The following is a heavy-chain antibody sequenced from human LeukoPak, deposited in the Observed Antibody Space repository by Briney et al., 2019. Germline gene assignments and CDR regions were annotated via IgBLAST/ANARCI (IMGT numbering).Heavy chain of an antibody. D-gene: IGHD2-2*02. CDR1: GYTFTSYG. V-gene: IGHV1-18*01. J-gene: IGHJ6*02. CDR3: ARGVPAAIPYYYYGMDV. Sequence: ASVKVSCKASGYTFTSYGISWVRQAPGQGVEWMGWISAYNGNTNYAQKLQGRVTMTTGTSTSTAYMELRSLRSDDTAVYYCARGVPAAIPYYYYGMDVWGQGTTVTVSS. CDR2: ISAYNGNT.